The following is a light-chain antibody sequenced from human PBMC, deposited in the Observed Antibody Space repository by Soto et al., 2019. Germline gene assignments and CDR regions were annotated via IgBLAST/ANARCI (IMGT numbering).Light chain of an antibody. CDR2: SAS. Sequence: DIQLTQSPSSVSASVGDRVTITCRASQGINKWLAWYQQKPGTAPKLLIYSASSLHSGVPSKFSGRGSGTDFTLTISSLQPEDFALYYCQQDNTFALTFGVGTKVEI. CDR3: QQDNTFALT. V-gene: IGKV1-12*01. J-gene: IGKJ4*01. CDR1: QGINKW.